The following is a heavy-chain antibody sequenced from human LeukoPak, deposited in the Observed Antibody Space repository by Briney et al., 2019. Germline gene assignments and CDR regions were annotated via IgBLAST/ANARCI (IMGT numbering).Heavy chain of an antibody. V-gene: IGHV4-4*02. Sequence: PSETLSLTCAVSGGSISSSNWWSWVRQPPGKGLEWIGEIYHSGSTNYNPSLKSRVTISVDKSKNQFSLKLSSVTAADTAVYYCARAPKGHTFRRFDYWGQGTLVTVSS. CDR2: IYHSGST. CDR1: GGSISSSNW. D-gene: IGHD2-21*01. CDR3: ARAPKGHTFRRFDY. J-gene: IGHJ4*02.